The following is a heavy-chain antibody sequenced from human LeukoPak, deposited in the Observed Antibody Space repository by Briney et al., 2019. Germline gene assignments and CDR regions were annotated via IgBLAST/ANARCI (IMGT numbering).Heavy chain of an antibody. D-gene: IGHD3-9*01. CDR1: GYTFTGYY. V-gene: IGHV1-2*02. Sequence: ASVKDCCKASGYTFTGYYMHWVRQAPGQGLEWMGWINPNSGGTNYAQKFQGRVTMTRDTSISTAYMELSRLRSDDTAVYYCARAGTVTNYDILTGTFDYWGQGALVTVSS. J-gene: IGHJ4*02. CDR2: INPNSGGT. CDR3: ARAGTVTNYDILTGTFDY.